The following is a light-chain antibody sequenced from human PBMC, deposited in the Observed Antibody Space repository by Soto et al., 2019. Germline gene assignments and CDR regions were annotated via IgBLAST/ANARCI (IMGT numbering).Light chain of an antibody. CDR2: GAS. CDR3: QQYGSSRPWT. Sequence: EIVLTQSPGTLSLSPGERATLSCRASQSVSSDFLAWYQQKPGQAPRLLIYGASSRATGIPDRFSGSGSGTDFTLTISRREPEDFAVYYCQQYGSSRPWTFGQGTKVEIK. CDR1: QSVSSDF. V-gene: IGKV3-20*01. J-gene: IGKJ1*01.